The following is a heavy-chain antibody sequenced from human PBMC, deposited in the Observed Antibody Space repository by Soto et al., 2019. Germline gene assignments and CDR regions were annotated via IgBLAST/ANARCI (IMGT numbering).Heavy chain of an antibody. CDR1: GYTFTSYG. Sequence: QVQLVQSGAEVKKPGASVKVSCKASGYTFTSYGISWVRQAPGQGLEWMGWISAYNGNTNYAQKLQGRVTMTTDTSTSTAYMELRGLRSDDTAVYYCAREYYYDSSGYVDAFDIWGQGTMVTVSS. CDR3: AREYYYDSSGYVDAFDI. V-gene: IGHV1-18*01. CDR2: ISAYNGNT. D-gene: IGHD3-22*01. J-gene: IGHJ3*02.